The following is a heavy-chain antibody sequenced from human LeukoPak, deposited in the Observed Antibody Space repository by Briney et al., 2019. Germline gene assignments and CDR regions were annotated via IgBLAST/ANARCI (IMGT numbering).Heavy chain of an antibody. CDR3: ARDWILAAQPINFFDY. J-gene: IGHJ4*02. Sequence: GSLRLSCAASRFTFSSYGMHWVRQAPGKGLEWVAVISYDGTNKYYADSVKGRFTISRDNSKNTLYLQINSLRAEDTAVYYCARDWILAAQPINFFDYWGQGTLVTVSS. D-gene: IGHD5-18*01. V-gene: IGHV3-30*03. CDR1: RFTFSSYG. CDR2: ISYDGTNK.